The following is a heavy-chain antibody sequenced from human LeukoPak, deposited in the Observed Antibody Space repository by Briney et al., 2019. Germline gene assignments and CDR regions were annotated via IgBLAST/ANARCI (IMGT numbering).Heavy chain of an antibody. Sequence: GGSLRLSCAASGFTFSSYWMSWVRQAPGKGLEWVANIKQDGSEKYYVDSVKGRFTISRDDSKNTLYLQMNSLRAEDTAVYYCAKDLNSRWSLDYWGQGTLVTVSS. CDR1: GFTFSSYW. CDR3: AKDLNSRWSLDY. CDR2: IKQDGSEK. V-gene: IGHV3-7*01. J-gene: IGHJ4*02. D-gene: IGHD2/OR15-2a*01.